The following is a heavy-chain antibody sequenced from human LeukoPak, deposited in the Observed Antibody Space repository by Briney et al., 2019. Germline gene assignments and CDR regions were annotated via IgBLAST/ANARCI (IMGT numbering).Heavy chain of an antibody. J-gene: IGHJ3*02. CDR3: AKDIVIIPAASYAFDI. Sequence: GGSLRFSCAASGFTFSTYAMSWVRQAPGKGLEWVSGISDSTGGTYYADSVKGRFTISRDNSKNTLYLQTNSLRAEDTAVYYCAKDIVIIPAASYAFDIWGQGTMVIVSS. CDR2: ISDSTGGT. D-gene: IGHD2-2*01. V-gene: IGHV3-23*01. CDR1: GFTFSTYA.